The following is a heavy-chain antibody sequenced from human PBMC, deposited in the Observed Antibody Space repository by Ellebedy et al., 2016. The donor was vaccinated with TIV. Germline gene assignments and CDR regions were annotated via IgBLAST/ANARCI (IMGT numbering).Heavy chain of an antibody. Sequence: PGGSLRLSCATSGFTFSDSAMHWVRQAPGKGLEWLGRIRSKVYNYGTSSAASVKGRFTISRDDSKNTTYLEMSRLMTEDTAVYYCSRRGDRLVPLAYWGQGTLVTVSS. J-gene: IGHJ4*02. CDR3: SRRGDRLVPLAY. CDR1: GFTFSDSA. D-gene: IGHD6-19*01. V-gene: IGHV3-73*01. CDR2: IRSKVYNYGT.